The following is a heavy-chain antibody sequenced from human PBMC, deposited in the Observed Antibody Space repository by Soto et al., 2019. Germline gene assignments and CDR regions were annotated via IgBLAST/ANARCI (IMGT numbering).Heavy chain of an antibody. CDR2: INAGNGNT. CDR3: ARDSLLCSSSWPTYFYY. J-gene: IGHJ4*02. Sequence: AAVKVSCKASGYTFTSYGMHWVRQAPGQRREWMGWINAGNGNTKYSQKFQGRVTISRDTSASTAYMELSSLRSEDTAVYYCARDSLLCSSSWPTYFYYWGQGTLVTVSS. D-gene: IGHD6-13*01. CDR1: GYTFTSYG. V-gene: IGHV1-3*01.